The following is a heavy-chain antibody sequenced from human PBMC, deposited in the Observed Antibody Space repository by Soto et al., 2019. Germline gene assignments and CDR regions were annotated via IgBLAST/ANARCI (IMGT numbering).Heavy chain of an antibody. V-gene: IGHV4-31*03. Sequence: QVQLQESGPGLVKPSQTLSLTCTVSGGSISSGGYYWSWIRQHPGKGLEWNGYIYYSGSTYYNPSLKSRVTISVDTSKNQFSLKLSSVTAADTAVYYCAREIVDFWSGSGNGRFDYWGQGTLVTVSS. CDR3: AREIVDFWSGSGNGRFDY. CDR1: GGSISSGGYY. J-gene: IGHJ4*02. CDR2: IYYSGST. D-gene: IGHD3-3*01.